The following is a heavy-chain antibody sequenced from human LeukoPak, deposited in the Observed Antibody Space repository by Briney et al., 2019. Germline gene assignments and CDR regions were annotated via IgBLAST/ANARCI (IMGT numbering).Heavy chain of an antibody. CDR1: DFTVANNY. J-gene: IGHJ3*02. V-gene: IGHV3-53*01. CDR3: ARARGSFYLGAFDI. Sequence: GGSLRLSCAASDFTVANNYMSWVRQAPGKGLDWVSVIYSGGKTYYADSVRGRFTISRDTSRNTLYLQMNSPRTADTAVYYCARARGSFYLGAFDIWGQGTMVTVSS. CDR2: IYSGGKT. D-gene: IGHD1-26*01.